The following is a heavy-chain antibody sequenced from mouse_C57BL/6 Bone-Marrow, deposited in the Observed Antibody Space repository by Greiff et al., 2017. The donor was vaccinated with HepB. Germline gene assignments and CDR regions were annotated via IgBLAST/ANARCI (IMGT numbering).Heavy chain of an antibody. CDR2: IDPENGDT. V-gene: IGHV14-4*01. CDR3: TTGYGSSHFDY. Sequence: EVQRVESGAELVRPGASVKLSCTASGFNIKDDYMHWVKQRPEQGLEWIGWIDPENGDTEYASKFQGKATITADTSSNTAYLQLSSLTSEDTAVYYCTTGYGSSHFDYWGQGTTLTVSS. CDR1: GFNIKDDY. D-gene: IGHD1-1*01. J-gene: IGHJ2*01.